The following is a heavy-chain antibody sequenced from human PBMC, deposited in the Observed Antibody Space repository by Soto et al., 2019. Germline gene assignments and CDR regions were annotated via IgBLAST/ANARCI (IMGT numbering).Heavy chain of an antibody. CDR2: INHSGRV. CDR1: GGSFSGHS. V-gene: IGHV4-34*01. CDR3: STRAYDTNGYYRFDP. J-gene: IGHJ5*01. D-gene: IGHD3-22*01. Sequence: SETLSHTCAVYGGSFSGHSWTWIRQSPGKGLEWIGDINHSGRVNYSPSLKSRVTISLDTSKNQFSLTLSAVTAADTAMYYCSTRAYDTNGYYRFDPWGQGTLVTVSS.